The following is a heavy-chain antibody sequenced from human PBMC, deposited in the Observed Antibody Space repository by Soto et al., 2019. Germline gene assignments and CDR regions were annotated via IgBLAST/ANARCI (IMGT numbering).Heavy chain of an antibody. CDR3: ARNRGSSVIHDY. CDR2: LDSGENT. V-gene: IGHV3-66*01. Sequence: EVQLVESGGGLVQPGGSLRLSCAASGFSVSNTYMSWVRQAPGKGLEWLSILDSGENTYYADSVKGRFTISRDNAKNTLFLQMNSLSAEDTAVYYCARNRGSSVIHDYWGQGTLVTVSS. J-gene: IGHJ4*02. D-gene: IGHD6-6*01. CDR1: GFSVSNTY.